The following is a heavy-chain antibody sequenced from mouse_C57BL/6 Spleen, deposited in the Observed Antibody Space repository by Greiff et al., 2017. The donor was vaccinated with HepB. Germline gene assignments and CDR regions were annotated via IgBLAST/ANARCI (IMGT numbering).Heavy chain of an antibody. Sequence: VQRVESGPGLVQPSQSLSITCTVSGFSLTSYGVHWVRQSPGKGLEWLGVIWRGGSTDYNAAFMSRLSITKDNSKSQVFFKMNSLQADDTAIYYCAKNSHSSGFPYFDYWGQGTTLTVSS. V-gene: IGHV2-5*01. D-gene: IGHD3-2*02. CDR1: GFSLTSYG. J-gene: IGHJ2*01. CDR2: IWRGGST. CDR3: AKNSHSSGFPYFDY.